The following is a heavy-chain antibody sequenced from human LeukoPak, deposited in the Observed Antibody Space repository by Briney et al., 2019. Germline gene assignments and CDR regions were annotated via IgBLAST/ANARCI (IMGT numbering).Heavy chain of an antibody. J-gene: IGHJ4*02. CDR1: GFTFSSYA. V-gene: IGHV3-23*01. Sequence: HTGGSLRLSCAASGFTFSSYAMNWVRQAPGKGLEWVSGISGSGGSTYYADSVKGRFTISRDNSKNTLYLRMNSLRAEDTAVYYRAKDLYGDYVVDYWGQGTLVTVSS. D-gene: IGHD4-17*01. CDR2: ISGSGGST. CDR3: AKDLYGDYVVDY.